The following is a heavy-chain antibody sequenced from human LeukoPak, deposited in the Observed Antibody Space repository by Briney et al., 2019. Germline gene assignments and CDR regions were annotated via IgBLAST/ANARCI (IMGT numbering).Heavy chain of an antibody. CDR3: ARGLGYCSSTGCYNFDY. CDR2: IWYDGSNK. Sequence: PGGSLRLSCAASGFTFSSYGMHWVRQAPGKGLEWVAVIWYDGSNKYYADSVKGRFTISRDNSKNTLYLQMNSLRAEDTAVYYCARGLGYCSSTGCYNFDYWGQGTLVTVSS. J-gene: IGHJ4*02. CDR1: GFTFSSYG. D-gene: IGHD2-2*02. V-gene: IGHV3-33*01.